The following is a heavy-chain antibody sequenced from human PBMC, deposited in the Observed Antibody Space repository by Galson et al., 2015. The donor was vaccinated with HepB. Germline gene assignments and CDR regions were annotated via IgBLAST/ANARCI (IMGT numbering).Heavy chain of an antibody. CDR1: GDPISSYY. CDR2: IYFSGRT. Sequence: ETLSLTCTVSGDPISSYYWSWIRQPPGKGLEWIGYIYFSGRTVYNPSLKSRVIMSLDTSKNQLSLKLSSTIAADPAVYYCARVLSLDTVTFLSTTHIFDPWGQGTLVTVSS. V-gene: IGHV4-59*12. D-gene: IGHD4-17*01. J-gene: IGHJ5*02. CDR3: ARVLSLDTVTFLSTTHIFDP.